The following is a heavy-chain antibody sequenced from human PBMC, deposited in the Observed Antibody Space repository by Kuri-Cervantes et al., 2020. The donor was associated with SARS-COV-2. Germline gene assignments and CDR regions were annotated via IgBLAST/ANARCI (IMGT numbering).Heavy chain of an antibody. CDR3: ARDLWTTVTHEGNDY. D-gene: IGHD4-17*01. V-gene: IGHV3-23*01. CDR1: GFTFSSYA. Sequence: GESLKISCAASGFTFSSYAMSWVRQAPGKGLEWVSAISGSGGSTYYADSVKGRFTISRDNSKNTLYPQMNSLRAEDTAVYYCARDLWTTVTHEGNDYWGQGTLVTVSS. J-gene: IGHJ4*02. CDR2: ISGSGGST.